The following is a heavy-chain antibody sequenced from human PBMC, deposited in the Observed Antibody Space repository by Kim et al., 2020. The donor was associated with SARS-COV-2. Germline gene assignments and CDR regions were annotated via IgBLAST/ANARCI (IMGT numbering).Heavy chain of an antibody. CDR2: IKQDGSEK. D-gene: IGHD3-10*02. CDR3: ASLFGGSEFDY. Sequence: GGSLRLSCAASGFTFSSYWMSWVRQAPGKGLEWVANIKQDGSEKYYVDSVKGRFTISRDNAKNSLYLQMNILRAEDTAVYYCASLFGGSEFDYWGQGTLVTVSS. CDR1: GFTFSSYW. V-gene: IGHV3-7*01. J-gene: IGHJ4*02.